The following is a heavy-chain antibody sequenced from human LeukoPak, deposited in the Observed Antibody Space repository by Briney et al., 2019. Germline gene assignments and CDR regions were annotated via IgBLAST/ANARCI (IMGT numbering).Heavy chain of an antibody. Sequence: SETLSLTCTASGGSISSSSYYWGWIRQPPGKGLEWIGSIYYSGSTYYNPSLKSRVTISVDTSKDQFSLKLSSVTAADTAVYYCARGRDRRLYYYGSGSYPFDPWGQGTLVTVSS. J-gene: IGHJ5*02. CDR3: ARGRDRRLYYYGSGSYPFDP. CDR1: GGSISSSSYY. D-gene: IGHD3-10*01. V-gene: IGHV4-39*01. CDR2: IYYSGST.